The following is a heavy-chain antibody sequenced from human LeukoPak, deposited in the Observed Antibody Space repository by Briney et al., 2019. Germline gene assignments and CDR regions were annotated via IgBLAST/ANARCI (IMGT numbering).Heavy chain of an antibody. Sequence: GGSLRLSCAASGFIFSTYNMTWVRQAPGKGLEWVSSISSSSNYIYYADLVKGRFTISRDNAKNSLYLQMNSLRAEDTAVYYCARDGTLASVAWGNYYSGLDVWGQGTTVTVSS. CDR2: ISSSSNYI. D-gene: IGHD3-16*01. CDR1: GFIFSTYN. CDR3: ARDGTLASVAWGNYYSGLDV. J-gene: IGHJ6*02. V-gene: IGHV3-21*01.